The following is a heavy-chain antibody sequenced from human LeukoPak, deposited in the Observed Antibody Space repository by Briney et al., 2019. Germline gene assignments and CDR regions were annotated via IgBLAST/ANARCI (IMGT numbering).Heavy chain of an antibody. Sequence: SETLSLTCAVYGGSFSGYYWSWIRQPPGKGLEWIGEINHSGSTNYNPSLKSRVTISVDTSKNQFSLKLSSVTAADTAVYYCARGQYSYGSYYFDYWGQGTLVTVSS. D-gene: IGHD5-18*01. CDR2: INHSGST. V-gene: IGHV4-34*01. CDR3: ARGQYSYGSYYFDY. CDR1: GGSFSGYY. J-gene: IGHJ4*02.